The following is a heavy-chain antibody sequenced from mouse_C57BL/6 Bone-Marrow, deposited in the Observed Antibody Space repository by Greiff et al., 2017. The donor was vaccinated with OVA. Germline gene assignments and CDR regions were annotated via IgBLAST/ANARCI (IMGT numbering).Heavy chain of an antibody. CDR1: GYAFSSYW. Sequence: VQLQQSGAELVKPGASVKISCKASGYAFSSYWMNWVEQRPGKGLEWIGQIYPGDGDTNYNGKFKGKATLTADKSSSTAYMQLSSLTSEDSAVYFCARSYYGNYFTIVYFDVWGTGTTVTVSS. CDR3: ARSYYGNYFTIVYFDV. V-gene: IGHV1-80*01. D-gene: IGHD2-10*01. CDR2: IYPGDGDT. J-gene: IGHJ1*03.